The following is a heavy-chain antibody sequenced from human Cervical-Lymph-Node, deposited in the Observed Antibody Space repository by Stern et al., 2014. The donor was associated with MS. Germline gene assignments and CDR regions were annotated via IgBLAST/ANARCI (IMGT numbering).Heavy chain of an antibody. CDR1: GGSINNGDYY. CDR3: ARELSGMYGMDV. Sequence: QVQLQESGPGLVKPSQTLSLTCTVSGGSINNGDYYWNWVRQHPGKGLEWLGYIYYSGATYYNPSLKGRLTISVDTSKRHFSLKLTSVTAADTAVYYCARELSGMYGMDVWGQGTTVTVSS. J-gene: IGHJ6*02. CDR2: IYYSGAT. D-gene: IGHD1-1*01. V-gene: IGHV4-31*03.